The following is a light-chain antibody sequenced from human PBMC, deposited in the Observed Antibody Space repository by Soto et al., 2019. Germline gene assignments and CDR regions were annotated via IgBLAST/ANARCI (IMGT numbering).Light chain of an antibody. CDR2: DVT. V-gene: IGLV2-14*01. J-gene: IGLJ1*01. CDR3: SSYTTMSTLV. Sequence: QSVLTQPASVSGSPGQSITISCTGTSSDVGAYDFVSWYQHYPGKAPKLVTFDVTHRPPGISDRFSGSKSANTASLTISGLQAEDEAFYYCSSYTTMSTLVFGGGTKVTVL. CDR1: SSDVGAYDF.